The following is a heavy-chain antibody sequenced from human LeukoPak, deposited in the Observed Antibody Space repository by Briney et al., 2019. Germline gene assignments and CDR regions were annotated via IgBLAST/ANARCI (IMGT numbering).Heavy chain of an antibody. CDR3: ATYDSSGYYPHYYYYGMDV. D-gene: IGHD3-22*01. J-gene: IGHJ6*02. V-gene: IGHV4-59*12. CDR1: GGSISSYY. CDR2: IYYSGST. Sequence: SETLSLTCTVSGGSISSYYWSWIRQPPGKGLEWIGYIYYSGSTNYNPSLKSRVTISVDTSKNQFSLKLSSVTAADTAVYYCATYDSSGYYPHYYYYGMDVWGQGTTVTVSS.